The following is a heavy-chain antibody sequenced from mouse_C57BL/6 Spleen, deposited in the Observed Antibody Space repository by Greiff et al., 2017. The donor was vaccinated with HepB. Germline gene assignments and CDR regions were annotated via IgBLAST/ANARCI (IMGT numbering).Heavy chain of an antibody. Sequence: EVKLMESGGGLVKPGGSLKLSCAASGFTFSSYAMSWVRQTPEKRLEWVATISDGGSYTYYPDNVKGRFTISRDNAKNNLYLQMSHLKSDDTAMYYCAKVYYGPFAYWGQGTLVTVSA. J-gene: IGHJ3*01. V-gene: IGHV5-4*03. CDR2: ISDGGSYT. CDR3: AKVYYGPFAY. CDR1: GFTFSSYA. D-gene: IGHD2-1*01.